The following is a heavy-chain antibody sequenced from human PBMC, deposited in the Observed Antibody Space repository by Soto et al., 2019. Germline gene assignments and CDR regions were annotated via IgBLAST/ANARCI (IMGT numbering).Heavy chain of an antibody. CDR3: TTDGPAEGWFDP. D-gene: IGHD6-13*01. CDR1: GFTFSNAW. Sequence: GGSLRLSCAASGFTFSNAWMSWVRQAPGKGLEWVGRIKSKTDGGTTDYAAPVKGRFTISSDDSTNTLYLQMNSLKTEDTAVYYCTTDGPAEGWFDPWGQGTLVTVSS. CDR2: IKSKTDGGTT. J-gene: IGHJ5*02. V-gene: IGHV3-15*01.